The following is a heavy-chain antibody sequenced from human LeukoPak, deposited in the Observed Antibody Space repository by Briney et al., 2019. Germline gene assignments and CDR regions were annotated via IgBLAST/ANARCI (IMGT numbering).Heavy chain of an antibody. Sequence: SETLSLTCAVYGGSFSGYYWSWIRQPPGKGLEWIGEINHSGSTNYNPSLKSRVTISVDTSKNQFSLKLSSVTAADTAVYYCARGPLYYYDSRGYRYWGQGTLVTVSS. D-gene: IGHD3-22*01. J-gene: IGHJ4*02. V-gene: IGHV4-34*01. CDR2: INHSGST. CDR1: GGSFSGYY. CDR3: ARGPLYYYDSRGYRY.